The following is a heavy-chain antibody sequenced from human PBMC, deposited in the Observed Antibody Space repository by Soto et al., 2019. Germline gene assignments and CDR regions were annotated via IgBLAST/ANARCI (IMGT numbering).Heavy chain of an antibody. Sequence: QVQLVESGGGVVQPGRSLRLSCAASGFTFSSYAMHWVRQAPGKGLEWVAVISYDGSNKYYADSVKGRFTISRDNSKNALYLQMNSLRAEDTAVYYWAREARQLLGYGDYDYFDYWGQGTLVTVSS. J-gene: IGHJ4*02. D-gene: IGHD4-17*01. CDR1: GFTFSSYA. CDR2: ISYDGSNK. V-gene: IGHV3-30-3*01. CDR3: AREARQLLGYGDYDYFDY.